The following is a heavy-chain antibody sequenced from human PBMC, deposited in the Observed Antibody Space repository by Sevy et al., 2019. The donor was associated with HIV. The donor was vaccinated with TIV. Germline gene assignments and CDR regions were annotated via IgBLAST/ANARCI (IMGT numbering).Heavy chain of an antibody. CDR1: GFTFSLYT. CDR3: AGEAANFDY. J-gene: IGHJ4*02. V-gene: IGHV3-21*01. D-gene: IGHD6-25*01. CDR2: ISSSSSYI. Sequence: GGSLRLSCAASGFTFSLYTMNWVRQAPGKGLEWVSSISSSSSYISYADSVKGRFTISRDNAKNSLYLQMNSLRAEDTDVYYWAGEAANFDYWGQGTLVTVSS.